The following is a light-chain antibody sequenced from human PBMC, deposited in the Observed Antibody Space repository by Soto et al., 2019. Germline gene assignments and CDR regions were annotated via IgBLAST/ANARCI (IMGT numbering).Light chain of an antibody. J-gene: IGKJ4*01. CDR3: QKYNNAPLT. Sequence: DIQMTQSPSSLSSSVGDRVTITCRASQGIRNYLAWYQQKPGKVPTLLIYAASTLPSGVPSRFSGSGSGTEFILTISSMQPEDVATDYCQKYNNAPLTFGGGTKVEIK. CDR1: QGIRNY. CDR2: AAS. V-gene: IGKV1-27*01.